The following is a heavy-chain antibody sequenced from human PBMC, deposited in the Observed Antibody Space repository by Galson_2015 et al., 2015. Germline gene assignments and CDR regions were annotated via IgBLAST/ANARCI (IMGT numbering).Heavy chain of an antibody. Sequence: SLRLSCAASGFTFSSYSMNWVRQALGKGLEWVSYISSSSSTIYYADSVKGRFTISRDNAKNSLYLQMNSLRAEDTAVYYCASSYGSGSYIAFDIWGQGTMVTVSS. V-gene: IGHV3-48*01. CDR3: ASSYGSGSYIAFDI. CDR2: ISSSSSTI. D-gene: IGHD3-10*01. CDR1: GFTFSSYS. J-gene: IGHJ3*02.